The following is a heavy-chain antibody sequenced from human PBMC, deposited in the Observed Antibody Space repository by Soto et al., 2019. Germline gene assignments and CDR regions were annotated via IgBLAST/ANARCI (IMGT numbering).Heavy chain of an antibody. CDR2: ISANNGDT. J-gene: IGHJ6*03. V-gene: IGHV1-18*01. D-gene: IGHD3-10*01. Sequence: QVQLVQSGAEVKKPGASVKVSCKAPGYTFTSHGISWVRQAPGQGLEWMGWISANNGDTNYAQKFQGRVTVTTDTSTSTGYMELRSLRSEDTAVYYCARMVRGSNIDYYHYMDVWGKGTTVTVSS. CDR3: ARMVRGSNIDYYHYMDV. CDR1: GYTFTSHG.